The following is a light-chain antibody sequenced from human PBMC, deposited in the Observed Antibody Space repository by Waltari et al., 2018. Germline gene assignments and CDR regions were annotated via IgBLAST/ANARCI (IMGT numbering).Light chain of an antibody. J-gene: IGLJ2*01. CDR3: SSYAGSNTVV. Sequence: QSALTQPPSASGSPGQSVTISCTGTISDVGGYDCVSWYQQHPGKAPKVMIYEVNKRPSGFPDRFSGSKSGSTASLTVSGLQADDEAAYYCSSYAGSNTVVFGGGTKLTVL. V-gene: IGLV2-8*01. CDR2: EVN. CDR1: ISDVGGYDC.